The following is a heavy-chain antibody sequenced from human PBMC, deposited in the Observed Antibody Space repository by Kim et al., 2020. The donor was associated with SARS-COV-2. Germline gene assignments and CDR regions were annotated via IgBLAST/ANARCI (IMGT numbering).Heavy chain of an antibody. CDR2: INHRGST. J-gene: IGHJ4*02. CDR3: ARGPLRGYYFDY. Sequence: SETLSLTCAVYGESFIDHYWAWIRQPPGKGLEWIGRINHRGSTDYNPSLKSRVTMSIDTFRNQFSLKLYSVTAADTAVYYCARGPLRGYYFDYWGPGPLVPASS. V-gene: IGHV4-34*01. CDR1: GESFIDHY. D-gene: IGHD3-22*01.